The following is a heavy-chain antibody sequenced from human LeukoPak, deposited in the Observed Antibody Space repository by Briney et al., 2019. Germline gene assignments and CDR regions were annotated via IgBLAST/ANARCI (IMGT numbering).Heavy chain of an antibody. Sequence: SETLSLTCTVSGGSISSDSYYWSWIRQPPGKGLEWIGEINHSGSTNYNPSLKSRVTISVDTSKNQFSLKLSSVTAADTAVYYCASEAHWGQGTLVTVSP. CDR2: INHSGST. V-gene: IGHV4-39*07. J-gene: IGHJ4*02. CDR3: ASEAH. CDR1: GGSISSDSYY.